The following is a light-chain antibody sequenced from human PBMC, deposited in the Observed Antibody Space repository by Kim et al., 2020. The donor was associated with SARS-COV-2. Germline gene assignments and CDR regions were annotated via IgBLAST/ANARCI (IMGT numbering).Light chain of an antibody. CDR2: GNT. CDR1: SSNIGASYD. CDR3: QSSDGTMSFWV. J-gene: IGLJ3*02. V-gene: IGLV1-40*01. Sequence: QRVAIPCTGTSSNIGASYDVHWYQQLPGTAPKLLIYGNTIRPSGVPDRFSASKFGSSASLTITGLQAEDEAVYYCQSSDGTMSFWVFGGGTKLTVL.